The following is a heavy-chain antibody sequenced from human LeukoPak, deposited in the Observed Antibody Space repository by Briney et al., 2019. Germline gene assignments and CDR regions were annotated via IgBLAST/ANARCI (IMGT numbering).Heavy chain of an antibody. D-gene: IGHD4-11*01. J-gene: IGHJ6*02. CDR2: MFYSGST. V-gene: IGHV4-61*03. CDR1: GGSISSSSYY. CDR3: ARHFATVTPYYYFGLDV. Sequence: SETLSLTCTVSGGSISSSSYYWSWIRQPPGKGLEWIGHMFYSGSTKYNPSLKSRITISVDTSKNLFSLKVFSVTAADTAVYYCARHFATVTPYYYFGLDVWGQGTTVTVSS.